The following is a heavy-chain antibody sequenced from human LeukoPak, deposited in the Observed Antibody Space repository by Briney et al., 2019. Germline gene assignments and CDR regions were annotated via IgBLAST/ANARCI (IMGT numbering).Heavy chain of an antibody. Sequence: GGSLRLSCAASGFTFSSYEMNWVRQAPGKGLEWVSYISSSGSTIYYADSVKGRFTISRDNAKNSLYLQMNSLRAEDTAVYYCAKAAASTGGMNFDYWGQGTLVTVSS. V-gene: IGHV3-48*03. D-gene: IGHD6-13*01. CDR2: ISSSGSTI. CDR1: GFTFSSYE. CDR3: AKAAASTGGMNFDY. J-gene: IGHJ4*02.